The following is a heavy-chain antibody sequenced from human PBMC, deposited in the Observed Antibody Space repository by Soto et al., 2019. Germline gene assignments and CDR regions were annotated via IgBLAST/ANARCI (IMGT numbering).Heavy chain of an antibody. J-gene: IGHJ6*02. CDR2: IYPSDSDT. V-gene: IGHV5-51*01. Sequence: GESLKISCKGSGYSFTSYWIGWVRQMPGKGLEWMGIIYPSDSDTTYSPSFQGQVTISADNSISTAYLQWSSLKASDTAMYYCARLRWGYCSSTSCYYYYGMDVWGQGTTVTVSS. CDR1: GYSFTSYW. D-gene: IGHD2-2*01. CDR3: ARLRWGYCSSTSCYYYYGMDV.